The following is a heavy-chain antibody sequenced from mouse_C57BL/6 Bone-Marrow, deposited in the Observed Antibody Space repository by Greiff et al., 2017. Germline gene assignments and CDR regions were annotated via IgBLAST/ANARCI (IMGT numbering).Heavy chain of an antibody. CDR3: ARPYLFDY. Sequence: EVHLVESGGDLVKPGGSLKLSCAASGFTFSSYGMSWVRQTPDKRLEWVATISSGGSYTYYPDSVKGRFTISRDNAKTTLYLQMSRLKSEDTAMYYCARPYLFDYWGQGTTLTVSS. J-gene: IGHJ2*01. CDR2: ISSGGSYT. D-gene: IGHD5-1*01. V-gene: IGHV5-6*01. CDR1: GFTFSSYG.